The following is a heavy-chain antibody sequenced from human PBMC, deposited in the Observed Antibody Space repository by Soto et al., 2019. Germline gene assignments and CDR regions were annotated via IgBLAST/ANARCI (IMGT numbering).Heavy chain of an antibody. V-gene: IGHV3-33*06. J-gene: IGHJ4*02. CDR3: AKDPDYGDYVDYFDY. D-gene: IGHD4-17*01. Sequence: GGSLRLSCAASGFTFGSYGMHWVGQAPGKGLEWVAVIWYDGSNKYYADSVKGRFTISRDNSKNTLYLQMNSLRAEDTAVYYCAKDPDYGDYVDYFDYWGQGTLVTVSS. CDR1: GFTFGSYG. CDR2: IWYDGSNK.